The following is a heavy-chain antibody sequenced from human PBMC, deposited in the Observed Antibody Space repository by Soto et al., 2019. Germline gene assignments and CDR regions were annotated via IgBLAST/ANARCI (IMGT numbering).Heavy chain of an antibody. Sequence: QVQLVESGGGVVQPGRSLRLSCVASGFTFSSYAMHWVRQAPGKGLEWVAVISYDGSNKYYADSVKGRFTISRDNSKNTLYLQMNSLRAEDTAVYYCARDRSSDYFDYWGQGTLVTVSS. CDR2: ISYDGSNK. V-gene: IGHV3-30-3*01. D-gene: IGHD6-6*01. J-gene: IGHJ4*02. CDR3: ARDRSSDYFDY. CDR1: GFTFSSYA.